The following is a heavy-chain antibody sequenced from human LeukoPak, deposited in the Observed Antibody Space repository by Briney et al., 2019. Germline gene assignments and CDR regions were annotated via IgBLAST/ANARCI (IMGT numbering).Heavy chain of an antibody. CDR1: GGSLSVFY. D-gene: IGHD6-13*01. CDR3: ARRRYSSSWYVHYYYYLDV. V-gene: IGHV4-34*01. CDR2: INHSGST. J-gene: IGHJ6*03. Sequence: PSEPLSLTCAVYGGSLSVFYWSWIRPPPGEGLEWVGEINHSGSTNYNPSLKSRVTISVDTSKNQFSLKLSSVTAADTAVYYCARRRYSSSWYVHYYYYLDVWGKGTTVTISS.